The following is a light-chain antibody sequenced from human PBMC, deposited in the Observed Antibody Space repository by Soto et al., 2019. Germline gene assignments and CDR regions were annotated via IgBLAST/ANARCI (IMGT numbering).Light chain of an antibody. J-gene: IGKJ1*01. CDR2: AAS. Sequence: DIQMTQSPSSLSASVGDRVTITCRASQSISSYLNWYQQKPGKAPKLLIYAASSLQSGVPSRFSGSGSGTDFTLTISSLKPEDFATYYCQQSYSTRPWTFGQGTKEDIK. CDR1: QSISSY. CDR3: QQSYSTRPWT. V-gene: IGKV1-39*01.